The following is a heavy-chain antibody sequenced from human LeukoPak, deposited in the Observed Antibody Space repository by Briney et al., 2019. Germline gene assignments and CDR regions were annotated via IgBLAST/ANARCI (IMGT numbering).Heavy chain of an antibody. Sequence: TGGSLRLSCAASGFTFSSYAMSWVRQAPGKGLEWVSAISGSGGNTYYADSVKGRFTISRDNSKNMLYLQMNSLRAEDTAVYYCARGARSFDYWGQGTLVTVSS. CDR2: ISGSGGNT. V-gene: IGHV3-23*01. J-gene: IGHJ4*02. CDR1: GFTFSSYA. CDR3: ARGARSFDY.